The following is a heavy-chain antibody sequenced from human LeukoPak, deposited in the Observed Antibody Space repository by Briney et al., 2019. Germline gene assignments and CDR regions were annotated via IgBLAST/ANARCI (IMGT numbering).Heavy chain of an antibody. CDR2: IYYSGNT. J-gene: IGHJ4*02. Sequence: SETLSLTCTVSGGSISSSDYYWGWIRQPPGKGLEWIGSIYYSGNTYYTPSLKSRVTISVDTSKNQFSLRLSFVTAADTAVYYCARYATAMISFDYWGQGTLVTVSS. D-gene: IGHD6-25*01. CDR3: ARYATAMISFDY. CDR1: GGSISSSDYY. V-gene: IGHV4-39*01.